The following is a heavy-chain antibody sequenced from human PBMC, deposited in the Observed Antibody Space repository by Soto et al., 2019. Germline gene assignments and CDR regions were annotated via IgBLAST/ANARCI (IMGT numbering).Heavy chain of an antibody. CDR1: GFTFSSYA. J-gene: IGHJ6*03. V-gene: IGHV3-23*01. D-gene: IGHD2-2*01. CDR3: ASPAATLQYYYYMDV. CDR2: ISGSGGST. Sequence: VGSLRLSCAASGFTFSSYAMSWVRQAPGKGLEWVSAISGSGGSTYYADSVKGRFTISRDNSKNTLYLQMNSLRAEDTAVYYCASPAATLQYYYYMDVWGKGTTVTVSS.